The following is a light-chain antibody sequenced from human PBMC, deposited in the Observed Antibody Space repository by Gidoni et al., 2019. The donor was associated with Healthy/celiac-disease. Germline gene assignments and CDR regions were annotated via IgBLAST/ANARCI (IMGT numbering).Light chain of an antibody. V-gene: IGKV3-15*01. Sequence: EIVMTQSPAALSVSPGERATLSCRASQSVYSNLAWYQQKPGQAPRLLIYDASTRATGVPARFSGSGSGTDFTLTISGLQSEDFAVYYCQQYNNWPPFTFGPXTTVDIK. J-gene: IGKJ3*01. CDR3: QQYNNWPPFT. CDR2: DAS. CDR1: QSVYSN.